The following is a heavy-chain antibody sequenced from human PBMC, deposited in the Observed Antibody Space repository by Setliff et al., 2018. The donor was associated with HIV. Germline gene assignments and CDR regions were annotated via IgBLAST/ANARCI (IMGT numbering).Heavy chain of an antibody. D-gene: IGHD2-2*01. Sequence: SETLSLTCTVSGGSISTYYWSWIRQHPGKGLEWIGYIYYSGSTYYNPSLKSRVTISVDTSKNQFSLKLSSVTAADTAIYYCARDGRGGLVPATMRYMDVWGKGTTVTVSS. J-gene: IGHJ6*04. CDR1: GGSISTYY. CDR2: IYYSGST. V-gene: IGHV4-59*06. CDR3: ARDGRGGLVPATMRYMDV.